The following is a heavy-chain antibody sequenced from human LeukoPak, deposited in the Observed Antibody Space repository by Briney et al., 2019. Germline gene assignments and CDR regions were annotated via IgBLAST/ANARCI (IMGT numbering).Heavy chain of an antibody. D-gene: IGHD1-26*01. V-gene: IGHV1-2*02. CDR1: GYTFTGYY. Sequence: ASVKVSCKASGYTFTGYYMHWVRRAPGQGLEWMGWINPNSGGTNYAQKFQGRVTMTRDTSISTAYMELSRLRSDDTAVYYCARDRRIVGGYYFDYWGQGTLVTVSS. J-gene: IGHJ4*02. CDR2: INPNSGGT. CDR3: ARDRRIVGGYYFDY.